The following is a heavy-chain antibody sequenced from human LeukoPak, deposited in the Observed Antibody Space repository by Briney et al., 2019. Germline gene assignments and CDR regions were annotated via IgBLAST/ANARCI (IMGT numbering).Heavy chain of an antibody. J-gene: IGHJ4*02. Sequence: GESLKSSCKGSGYSFTSYWIGWVRQMPGKGLEWMGIIYPGDSDTRYSPSFQGQVTISADKSISTAYLQWSSLKASDTAMYYCARGAPYGSGGYPFDYWGQGTLVTVSS. CDR2: IYPGDSDT. V-gene: IGHV5-51*01. CDR3: ARGAPYGSGGYPFDY. D-gene: IGHD3-10*01. CDR1: GYSFTSYW.